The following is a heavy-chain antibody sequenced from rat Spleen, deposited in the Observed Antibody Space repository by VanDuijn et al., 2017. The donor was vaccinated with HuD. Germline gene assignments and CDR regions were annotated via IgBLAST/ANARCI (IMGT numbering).Heavy chain of an antibody. V-gene: IGHV5-25*01. CDR3: ARQDTSGYSNWFAY. J-gene: IGHJ3*01. CDR1: GFTFSDYN. CDR2: ISPSGGST. Sequence: EVQLVESGGGLVQPGRSLKLSCAASGFTFSDYNMAWVRQAPTEGLEWVASISPSGGSTYYRDSVKGRFTVSRDNAKSTLYLQMDSLGSEDTATYYCARQDTSGYSNWFAYWGQGTLVTVSS. D-gene: IGHD4-3*01.